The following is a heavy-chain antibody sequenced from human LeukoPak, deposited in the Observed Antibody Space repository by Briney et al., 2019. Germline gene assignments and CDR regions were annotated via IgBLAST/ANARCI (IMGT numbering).Heavy chain of an antibody. CDR2: IDPSDSYT. CDR3: ARTPLSVVVPAGD. D-gene: IGHD2-2*01. V-gene: IGHV5-10-1*01. CDR1: GYSFTSYW. J-gene: IGHJ4*02. Sequence: GESLKISCKGSGYSFTSYWISWVRQMPGKGLEWMGRIDPSDSYTNYSPSFQGHVTISADKSISTAYLQWSSLKASDTAIYYCARTPLSVVVPAGDWGQGTLVTVSS.